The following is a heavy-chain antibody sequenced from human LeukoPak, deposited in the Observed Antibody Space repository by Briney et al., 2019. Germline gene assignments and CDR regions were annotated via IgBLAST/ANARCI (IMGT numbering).Heavy chain of an antibody. Sequence: QPGGSLRLSCAASEFTFSSYWMYWVRQAPGKGLEWVANIREDGNLTYYVDSVKGRFAISRDNAKNSLYLQMNSLRVEDTAVYYCARDRNYYDGSGYYDAFDIWGQGTMVTVSS. D-gene: IGHD3-22*01. CDR3: ARDRNYYDGSGYYDAFDI. V-gene: IGHV3-7*01. CDR1: EFTFSSYW. CDR2: IREDGNLT. J-gene: IGHJ3*02.